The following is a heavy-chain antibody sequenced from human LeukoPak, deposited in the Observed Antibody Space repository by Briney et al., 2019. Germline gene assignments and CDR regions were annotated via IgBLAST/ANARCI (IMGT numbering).Heavy chain of an antibody. CDR3: ARTEAGVSDWFDP. D-gene: IGHD3-10*01. CDR2: IYTSGST. CDR1: GGYISSYC. Sequence: SETLSLTCTVSGGYISSYCWSWIRQAAGKGLEWVGCIYTSGSTNYNPSLKSRVTMSVATSKNQFSLKLSSVTAADAAVYYCARTEAGVSDWFDPWGQGTLVTVSS. J-gene: IGHJ5*02. V-gene: IGHV4-4*07.